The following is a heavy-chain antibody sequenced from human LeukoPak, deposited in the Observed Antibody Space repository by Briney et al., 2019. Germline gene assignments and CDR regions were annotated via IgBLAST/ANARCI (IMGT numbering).Heavy chain of an antibody. V-gene: IGHV6-1*01. CDR1: GDSVSSNSAA. J-gene: IGHJ4*02. CDR3: ARESIVGELVNRHIDY. Sequence: SQTLSLTCAISGDSVSSNSAAWNWIRQSPSRGLEWLGRTYYRSKWYNDYAVSVKSRITINPDTSKNQFSLQLNSVTPEDTAVYYCARESIVGELVNRHIDYWGQGTLVTVSS. CDR2: TYYRSKWYN. D-gene: IGHD1-26*01.